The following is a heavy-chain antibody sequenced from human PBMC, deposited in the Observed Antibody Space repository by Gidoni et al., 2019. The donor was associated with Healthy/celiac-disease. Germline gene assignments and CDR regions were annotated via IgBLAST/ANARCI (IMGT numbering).Heavy chain of an antibody. CDR3: AREGCSSTSCYNGPLNWFDP. V-gene: IGHV1-69*06. Sequence: QVQLVQSGAAVKKPGSSVKVHCKASGGTFSSYAISWVRQAPGQGLEWMGGFIPIFGTANYAQKFQGRVTITADKSTSTDYMELSSLRSEDTAVYYCAREGCSSTSCYNGPLNWFDPWGQGTLVTVSS. J-gene: IGHJ5*02. D-gene: IGHD2-2*02. CDR1: GGTFSSYA. CDR2: FIPIFGTA.